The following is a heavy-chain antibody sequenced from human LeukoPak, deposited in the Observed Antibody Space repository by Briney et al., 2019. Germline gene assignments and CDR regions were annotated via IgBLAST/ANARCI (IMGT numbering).Heavy chain of an antibody. CDR2: ISWDGSST. J-gene: IGHJ4*02. D-gene: IGHD6-19*01. CDR1: GFTFDDYT. CDR3: AKDPYSSIWSYYFDY. Sequence: GSLRLSCAASGFTFDDYTMHWGRQAPGEGLGGVSRISWDGSSTFYADSVKGRFTISRDNSKNSLYLQMHSLRTEDSALYYCAKDPYSSIWSYYFDYWGQGTLVTVSS. V-gene: IGHV3-43*01.